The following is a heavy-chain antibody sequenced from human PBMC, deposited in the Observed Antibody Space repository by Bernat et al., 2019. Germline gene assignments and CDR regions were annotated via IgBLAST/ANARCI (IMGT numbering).Heavy chain of an antibody. CDR1: GYSFTNYW. Sequence: EVQLVQSGAEVKKPGESLKISCKGSGYSFTNYWLGWVRQMPGKGLDWMGIIYPGDSDTRYSPSFQGQVTISADKSISTDYLQWSSLKASDTAMYYCARGVVVPAATLSFDYWGQGTLVTVSS. D-gene: IGHD2-2*01. CDR3: ARGVVVPAATLSFDY. CDR2: IYPGDSDT. J-gene: IGHJ4*02. V-gene: IGHV5-51*01.